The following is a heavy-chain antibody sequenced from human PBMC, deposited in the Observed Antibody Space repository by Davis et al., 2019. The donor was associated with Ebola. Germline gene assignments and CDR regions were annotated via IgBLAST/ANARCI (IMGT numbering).Heavy chain of an antibody. D-gene: IGHD4-17*01. V-gene: IGHV4-39*01. CDR3: ARHPLFPRSGDYDY. J-gene: IGHJ4*02. CDR1: GGSISSSSYY. Sequence: SETLSLTCTVSGGSISSSSYYWSWIRQPPGKGLEWIGSIYYSGSTYYNPSLKSRVSLSVDTSKNQFSLRLDSVIATDTAVYYCARHPLFPRSGDYDYWGQGTLVTVSS. CDR2: IYYSGST.